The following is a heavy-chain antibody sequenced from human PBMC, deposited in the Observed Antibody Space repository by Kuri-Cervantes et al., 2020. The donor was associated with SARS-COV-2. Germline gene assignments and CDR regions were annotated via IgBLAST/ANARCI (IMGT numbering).Heavy chain of an antibody. CDR3: ARDSVATIEGYYYYYMDV. J-gene: IGHJ6*03. Sequence: GGSLRLSCKASGCTFTGYYMHWVRQAPGQGLEWMGWINPNSGGTNYAQKFQGRVTMTRDTSISTAYMELSRLRSDDTAVYYCARDSVATIEGYYYYYMDVWGKGTAVTVSS. V-gene: IGHV1-2*02. CDR2: INPNSGGT. CDR1: GCTFTGYY. D-gene: IGHD5-12*01.